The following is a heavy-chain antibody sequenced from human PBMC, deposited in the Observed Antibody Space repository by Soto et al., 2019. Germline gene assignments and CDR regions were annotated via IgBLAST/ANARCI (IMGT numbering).Heavy chain of an antibody. Sequence: SLTCAVYGGSFSGYYWSWIRQPPGKGLEWIGEINHSGSTNYNPSLKSRVTISVDTSKNQFSLKLSSVTAADTAVYYCARNKWLRLVNYYYGMDVWGQGTTVTVSS. V-gene: IGHV4-34*01. J-gene: IGHJ6*02. CDR1: GGSFSGYY. CDR3: ARNKWLRLVNYYYGMDV. D-gene: IGHD5-12*01. CDR2: INHSGST.